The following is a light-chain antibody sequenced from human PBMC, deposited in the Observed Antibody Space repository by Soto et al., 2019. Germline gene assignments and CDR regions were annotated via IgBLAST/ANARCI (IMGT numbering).Light chain of an antibody. Sequence: DIVLTQSPATLSLSPGERATLSCRASQSVSSSLAWYQQKPGQTPRLLIYDASNRATGIPARFNGSGSGTDFTLTVSSLEPEDFAVYYCQQRSNWPLTFGGGTKLVIK. CDR3: QQRSNWPLT. CDR1: QSVSSS. V-gene: IGKV3-11*01. J-gene: IGKJ4*01. CDR2: DAS.